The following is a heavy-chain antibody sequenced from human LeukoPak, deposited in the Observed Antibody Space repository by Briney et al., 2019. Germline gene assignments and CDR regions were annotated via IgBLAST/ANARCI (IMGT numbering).Heavy chain of an antibody. D-gene: IGHD6-6*01. Sequence: VASVKVSCKASGGTFSSYAISWVRQAPGQGLEWVGGIIPIFGTANYAQKFQGRVTITADKSTSTAYMELSSLRSEDTAVYYCARVQDIAARSFDPWGQGTLVTVSS. V-gene: IGHV1-69*06. CDR3: ARVQDIAARSFDP. J-gene: IGHJ5*02. CDR2: IIPIFGTA. CDR1: GGTFSSYA.